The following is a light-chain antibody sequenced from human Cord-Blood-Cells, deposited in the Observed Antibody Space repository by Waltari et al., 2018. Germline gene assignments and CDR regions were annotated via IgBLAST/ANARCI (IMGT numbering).Light chain of an antibody. CDR3: QVWDSSSDHWV. Sequence: SYVLTQPPSVSVAPGKTARITCGGNNIGSKSVNWYQQKPGQAPVLVIYYDSDRPSGIPGRCSVSNSGNTATLSSSRVEAGDEADYYCQVWDSSSDHWVFGGGTKLTVL. V-gene: IGLV3-21*04. CDR1: NIGSKS. J-gene: IGLJ3*02. CDR2: YDS.